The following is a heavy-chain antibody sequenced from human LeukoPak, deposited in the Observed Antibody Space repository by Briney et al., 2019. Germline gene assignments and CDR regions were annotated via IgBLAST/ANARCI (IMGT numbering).Heavy chain of an antibody. CDR2: IWYDGSNK. J-gene: IGHJ6*03. V-gene: IGHV3-33*06. D-gene: IGHD3-3*01. CDR1: GFTFSSYG. CDR3: ANADFWSGYSNYYYYYMDV. Sequence: GGSLRLSCAASGFTFSSYGMHWVRQAPGKGLEWVAVIWYDGSNKYYADSVKGRFTISRDNSKNTLYLQMNSLRAEDTAVYYGANADFWSGYSNYYYYYMDVWGKGTTVTVSS.